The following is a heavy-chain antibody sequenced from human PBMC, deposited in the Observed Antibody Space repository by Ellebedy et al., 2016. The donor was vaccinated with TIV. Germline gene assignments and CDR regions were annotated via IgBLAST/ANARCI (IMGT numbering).Heavy chain of an antibody. Sequence: SETLSLTXAVYGGSFSGYYWSWIRQPPGKGLEWIGEINHSGSTNYNPSLKSRVTISVDTSKNQFSLKLSSVTAADTAVYYCARLWFGEPAIRDYWGQGTLVTVSS. CDR2: INHSGST. CDR1: GGSFSGYY. V-gene: IGHV4-34*01. D-gene: IGHD3-10*01. J-gene: IGHJ4*02. CDR3: ARLWFGEPAIRDY.